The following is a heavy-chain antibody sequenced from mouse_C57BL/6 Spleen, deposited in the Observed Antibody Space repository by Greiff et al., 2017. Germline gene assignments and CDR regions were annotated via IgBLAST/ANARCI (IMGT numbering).Heavy chain of an antibody. CDR2: IYPGSGNT. J-gene: IGHJ4*01. CDR1: GYTFTDYY. V-gene: IGHV1-76*01. CDR3: ARGGLGPYAMDY. Sequence: QVQLKQSGAELVRPGASVKLSCKASGYTFTDYYINWVKQRPGQGLEWIARIYPGSGNTYYNEKFKGKDTLTAEKSSSTAYMQLSSLTSEDSAVYFCARGGLGPYAMDYWGQGTSVTVSS. D-gene: IGHD4-1*01.